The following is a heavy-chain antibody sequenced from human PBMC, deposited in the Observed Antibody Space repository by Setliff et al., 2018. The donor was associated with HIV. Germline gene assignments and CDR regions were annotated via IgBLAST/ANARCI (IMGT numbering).Heavy chain of an antibody. V-gene: IGHV4-59*11. Sequence: PSETLSLTCDVSDDSIKTHYWNWFRQPPGKGLEWVGIVHSSGSTRYNPSLQSRVTIFVDTSKNQFSLKLSSVTAADTAVYYCARGLWFGGSYWFDPWGQGTLVTVSS. CDR2: VHSSGST. D-gene: IGHD3-10*01. CDR3: ARGLWFGGSYWFDP. J-gene: IGHJ5*02. CDR1: DDSIKTHY.